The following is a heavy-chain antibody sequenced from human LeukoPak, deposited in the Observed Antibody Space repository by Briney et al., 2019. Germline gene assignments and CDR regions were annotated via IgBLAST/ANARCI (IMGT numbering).Heavy chain of an antibody. D-gene: IGHD3-10*01. CDR3: ARGSDYNWFDP. J-gene: IGHJ5*02. V-gene: IGHV4-39*01. CDR1: GGSISSSSYY. CDR2: IYYSGST. Sequence: PSETLSLTCTVSGGSISSSSYYWGWIRQPPGKGLERIGSIYYSGSTYYNPSLKSRVTISVDTSKNQFSLKLSSVTAADTAVYYCARGSDYNWFDPWGQGTLVTVSS.